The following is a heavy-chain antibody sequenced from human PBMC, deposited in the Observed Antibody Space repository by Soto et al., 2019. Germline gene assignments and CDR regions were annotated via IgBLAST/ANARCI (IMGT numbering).Heavy chain of an antibody. Sequence: SENISLTCHFSGGSISRSSFYWGWIRQPPGKGLEWIGSIYYSGSTYHNPSLTSRVTISLDPPKNQFSLKLSSVTAADTAVYYCARQRGSSHYYYYDGMDVWGQGPTVT. CDR3: ARQRGSSHYYYYDGMDV. V-gene: IGHV4-39*01. CDR1: GGSISRSSFY. CDR2: IYYSGST. D-gene: IGHD6-13*01. J-gene: IGHJ6*02.